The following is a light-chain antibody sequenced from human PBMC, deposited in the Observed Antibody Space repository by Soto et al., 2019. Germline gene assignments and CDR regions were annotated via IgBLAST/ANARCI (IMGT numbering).Light chain of an antibody. V-gene: IGKV3-15*01. CDR3: QRYNNWPLT. J-gene: IGKJ4*01. CDR2: DTS. CDR1: QGIGDT. Sequence: EVVMRQSPATLSVSPLEFATLSCMASQGIGDTLAWYQHKPGQTPRLLIYDTSTRATGVPARFSGSRSGTEFTLTINSLQSQDFAVYYCQRYNNWPLTFGGGTKVDIK.